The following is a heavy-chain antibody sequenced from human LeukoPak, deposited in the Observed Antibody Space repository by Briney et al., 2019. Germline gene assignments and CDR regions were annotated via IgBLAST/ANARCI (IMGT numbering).Heavy chain of an antibody. D-gene: IGHD4-11*01. J-gene: IGHJ4*02. CDR2: IDTAGNT. Sequence: PGGSLGLSCAASGFTFSAFDLHWVRQPTGKGLEWVSAIDTAGNTYYPDSVKGRFTISREDSKSSVYLEMNSLTAGDTAVYFCARERGGAGLQTIDHWGQGTLVTVSS. V-gene: IGHV3-13*04. CDR1: GFTFSAFD. CDR3: ARERGGAGLQTIDH.